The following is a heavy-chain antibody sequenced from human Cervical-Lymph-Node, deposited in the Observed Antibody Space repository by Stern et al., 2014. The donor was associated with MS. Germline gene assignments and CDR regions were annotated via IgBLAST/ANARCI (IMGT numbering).Heavy chain of an antibody. J-gene: IGHJ6*02. D-gene: IGHD2-2*01. CDR3: ARDHFITSLDV. CDR1: GGSISSDNYY. V-gene: IGHV4-31*03. CDR2: IYYSGTT. Sequence: VQLVESGPGLVKPSQTLSLTCTVSGGSISSDNYYWTWIRQHPGKGLEWIGHIYYSGTTYYNPSLKSRVSITVDTSQNLFSLRLSSVTAADTAVYYCARDHFITSLDVWGHGTTVTVS.